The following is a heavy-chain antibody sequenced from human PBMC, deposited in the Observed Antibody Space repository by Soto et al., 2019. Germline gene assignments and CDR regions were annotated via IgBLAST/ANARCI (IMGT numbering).Heavy chain of an antibody. J-gene: IGHJ6*03. D-gene: IGHD5-12*01. Sequence: LRLSCAASGFTFSSCGMQWVRQAPGRGLEWVAVISYDGSNKYYADSVKGRFTISRDDSKGIAYLQMNSLKTEDTAVYYCTREGKYSGYDWADYYYYMDVWRKGTTVTVSS. CDR1: GFTFSSCG. CDR2: ISYDGSNK. V-gene: IGHV3-30*03. CDR3: TREGKYSGYDWADYYYYMDV.